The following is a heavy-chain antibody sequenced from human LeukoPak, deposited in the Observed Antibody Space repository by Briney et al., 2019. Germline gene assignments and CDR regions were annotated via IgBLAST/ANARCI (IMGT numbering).Heavy chain of an antibody. Sequence: GSLRLSCAASGFTFSDYYMSWLRQAPGKGLEWIGYIYYSGSTNYNPSLKSRVTISVDTSKNQFSLKLSSVTAADTAVYYCARGPFNRYSYGDWGQGTLVTVSS. V-gene: IGHV4-59*01. CDR2: IYYSGST. CDR3: ARGPFNRYSYGD. J-gene: IGHJ4*02. CDR1: GFTFSDYY. D-gene: IGHD5-18*01.